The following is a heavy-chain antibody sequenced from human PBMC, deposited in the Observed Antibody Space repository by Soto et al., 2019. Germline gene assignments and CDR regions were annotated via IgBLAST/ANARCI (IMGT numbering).Heavy chain of an antibody. J-gene: IGHJ5*02. CDR2: ISSSGSTI. Sequence: GGSLRLSCVVSGFTVSSNYMSWVRQAPGKGLEWVSYISSSGSTIYYADSVKGRFTISRDNAKNSLYLQMNSLRAEDTAVYYCARVLVFSGGFDPWGQRTLVPVSS. V-gene: IGHV3-11*01. CDR1: GFTVSSNY. D-gene: IGHD2-21*02. CDR3: ARVLVFSGGFDP.